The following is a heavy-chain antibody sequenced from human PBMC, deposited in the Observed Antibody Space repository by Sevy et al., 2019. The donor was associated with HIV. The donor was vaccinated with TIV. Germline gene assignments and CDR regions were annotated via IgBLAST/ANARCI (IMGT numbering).Heavy chain of an antibody. Sequence: GGSLRLSCAASGFTFDDYAMHWVRQAPGKGLEWVSGISWNSGSIGYAGAVKGRINISRDNAKNSLFLQMNSLRAEDTALYYCAKDVRLRDGYNYGYFDSWGQGILVTVSS. J-gene: IGHJ4*02. CDR1: GFTFDDYA. V-gene: IGHV3-9*01. CDR2: ISWNSGSI. D-gene: IGHD5-12*01. CDR3: AKDVRLRDGYNYGYFDS.